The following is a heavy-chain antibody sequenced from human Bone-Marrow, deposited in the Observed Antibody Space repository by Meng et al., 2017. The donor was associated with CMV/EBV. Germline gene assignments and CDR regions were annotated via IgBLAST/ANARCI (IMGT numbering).Heavy chain of an antibody. V-gene: IGHV3-74*01. CDR2: INSDGSNT. CDR1: GFTFRSYW. J-gene: IGHJ4*02. CDR3: VREYYGSGDY. Sequence: LSCAASGFTFRSYWMHWVRQAPGKGLVWVSRINSDGSNTGYADSVKGRFTISRDNAKNTLYLQMNSLRAEDTAVYYCVREYYGSGDYWGQGTLVTVSS. D-gene: IGHD3-10*01.